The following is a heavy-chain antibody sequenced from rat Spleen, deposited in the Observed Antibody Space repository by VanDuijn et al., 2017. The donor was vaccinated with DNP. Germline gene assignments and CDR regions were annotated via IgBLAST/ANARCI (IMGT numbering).Heavy chain of an antibody. J-gene: IGHJ1*01. CDR2: INKDSSTI. D-gene: IGHD4-3*01. V-gene: IGHV4-2*01. Sequence: EVQLVESGGGLVQPGGSLKLSCAASGFTFSVFDMAWVRQAPGKGLEWIGEINKDSSTINYTPSLKDKFTISRDNAQNTLYLQMNSLRSEDTATYFCTTGIRGLDWYFDFWGPGTMVTVSS. CDR1: GFTFSVFD. CDR3: TTGIRGLDWYFDF.